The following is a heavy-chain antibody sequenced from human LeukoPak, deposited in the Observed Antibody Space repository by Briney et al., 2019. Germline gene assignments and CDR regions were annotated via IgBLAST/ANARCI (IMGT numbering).Heavy chain of an antibody. D-gene: IGHD3-16*01. Sequence: GGSLRLSCAASRFNLGQYWMHWVRQVPGEGLVWVSRIGSGGRTKNYADSVRGRFTISRDNARNTLYLQMNSLRAEDTAVYYCAREKGDEDAFDMWGQGTMVTVSS. CDR2: IGSGGRTK. J-gene: IGHJ3*02. CDR1: RFNLGQYW. CDR3: AREKGDEDAFDM. V-gene: IGHV3-74*01.